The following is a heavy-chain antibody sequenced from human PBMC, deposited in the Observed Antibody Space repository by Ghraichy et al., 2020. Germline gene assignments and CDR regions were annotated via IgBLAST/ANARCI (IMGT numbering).Heavy chain of an antibody. CDR3: ARSVGYQVRGVSTYYYYYMDV. V-gene: IGHV4-34*01. CDR2: VTPNGVT. D-gene: IGHD3-10*01. J-gene: IGHJ6*03. Sequence: IGEVTPNGVTTYNPSLASRVTISVDTSKNHFSLTLISVTAADTAVYYCARSVGYQVRGVSTYYYYYMDVWGIGTTVNVSS.